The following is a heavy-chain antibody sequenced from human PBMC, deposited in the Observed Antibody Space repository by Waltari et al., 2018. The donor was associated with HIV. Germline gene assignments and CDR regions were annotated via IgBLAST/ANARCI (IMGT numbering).Heavy chain of an antibody. V-gene: IGHV4-39*01. Sequence: QLQLQKSGPGLVKPSETLSLTCTVSGGSISSSSYYWGWIRQPPGKGLEWIGSIYYSGSPYYNPSLKSRVTISVDTSKNQFSLKRSSVTAADTAVYYCARVQTGVDTAMVNRYFDLWGRGTLVTVSS. CDR2: IYYSGSP. CDR1: GGSISSSSYY. D-gene: IGHD5-18*01. CDR3: ARVQTGVDTAMVNRYFDL. J-gene: IGHJ2*01.